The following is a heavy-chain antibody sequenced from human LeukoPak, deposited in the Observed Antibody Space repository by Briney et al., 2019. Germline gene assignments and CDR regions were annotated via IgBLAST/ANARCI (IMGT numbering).Heavy chain of an antibody. CDR1: GYTFTSYG. J-gene: IGHJ6*02. D-gene: IGHD6-13*01. V-gene: IGHV1-18*01. CDR3: ARDPPAAGTVYYGMDV. CDR2: ISAYNGNT. Sequence: ASVKVSCKASGYTFTSYGISWVRQAPGQGLEWMGWISAYNGNTNYAQKLQGRVTMTTDTSTSTAYMELRSLRSDDTAVYYCARDPPAAGTVYYGMDVWGQGTTVTVPS.